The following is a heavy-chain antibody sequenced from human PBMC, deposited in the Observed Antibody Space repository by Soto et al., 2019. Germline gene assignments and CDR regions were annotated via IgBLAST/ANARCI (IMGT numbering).Heavy chain of an antibody. V-gene: IGHV3-23*01. CDR1: GFTFSSFS. CDR2: ITGSGGST. J-gene: IGHJ4*02. Sequence: GGSLRLSCAASGFTFSSFSMSWVRQAPGKGLEWVSRITGSGGSTYYADSVKGRFTISRDNSKNTLYLQMNSLRAEDTAVYYCAKELSSKYVGFSDYDRTYYFDYWGQGTLVTVSS. CDR3: AKELSSKYVGFSDYDRTYYFDY. D-gene: IGHD5-12*01.